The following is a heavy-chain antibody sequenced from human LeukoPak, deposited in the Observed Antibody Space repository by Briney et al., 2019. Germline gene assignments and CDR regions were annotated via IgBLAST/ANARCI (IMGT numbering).Heavy chain of an antibody. V-gene: IGHV1-58*02. Sequence: SVKVSCKASGFTFTSSAMQWVRQARGQRLEWIGWIVVGSGNTNYAQKFQERVTITRDMSTSTAYMELNSLRSEDTAVYYCAADRGYYDSSGSIFDYWGQGTLVTVSS. CDR2: IVVGSGNT. CDR3: AADRGYYDSSGSIFDY. CDR1: GFTFTSSA. J-gene: IGHJ4*02. D-gene: IGHD3-22*01.